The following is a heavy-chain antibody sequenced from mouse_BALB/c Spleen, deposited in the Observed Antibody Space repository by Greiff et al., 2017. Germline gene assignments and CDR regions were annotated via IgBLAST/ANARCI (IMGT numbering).Heavy chain of an antibody. CDR3: ARDLTGTEY. D-gene: IGHD4-1*01. J-gene: IGHJ3*01. Sequence: EVLLVESGGGLVKPGGSLKLSCAASGFTFSSYAMSWVRQSPEKRLEWVAEISSGGSYTYYPSTVKGRFTISRDNAKNTLYLEMSSMRSEDTAMYYCARDLTGTEYWGQGTPVTVSA. V-gene: IGHV5-9-4*01. CDR1: GFTFSSYA. CDR2: ISSGGSYT.